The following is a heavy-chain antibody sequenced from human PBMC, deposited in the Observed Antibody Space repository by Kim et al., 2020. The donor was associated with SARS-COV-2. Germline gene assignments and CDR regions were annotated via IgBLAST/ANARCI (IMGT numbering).Heavy chain of an antibody. V-gene: IGHV3-13*01. J-gene: IGHJ4*02. CDR3: ARDREGAFDY. CDR1: GFTFSTYD. CDR2: IGAADDT. Sequence: GGSLRLSCAASGFTFSTYDMFWIRQATGKGLEWVSTIGAADDTYYADSVKGRFTISRENAMSSVFLQMNSLTAGDTAVYYCARDREGAFDYWGQGTLVTV.